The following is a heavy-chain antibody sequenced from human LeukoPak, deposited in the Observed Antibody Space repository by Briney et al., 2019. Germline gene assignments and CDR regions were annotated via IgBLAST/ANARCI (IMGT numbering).Heavy chain of an antibody. CDR3: AIAVAGNPTHPLDY. V-gene: IGHV4-34*01. CDR1: GGSFSGYY. D-gene: IGHD6-19*01. J-gene: IGHJ4*02. CDR2: INHSGST. Sequence: SSETLSLTCAVYGGSFSGYYWSWIRQPPGKGLEWIGEINHSGSTNYNPSLKSRVTISVDTSKNQFSLKLSSVTAADTAVYYCAIAVAGNPTHPLDYWGQGTLVTVSS.